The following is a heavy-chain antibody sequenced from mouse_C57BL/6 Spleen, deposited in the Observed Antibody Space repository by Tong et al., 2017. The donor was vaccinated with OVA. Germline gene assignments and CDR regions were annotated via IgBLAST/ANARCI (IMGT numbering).Heavy chain of an antibody. J-gene: IGHJ3*01. D-gene: IGHD1-1*01. CDR3: VREVGFPAWFAY. Sequence: EGQLQESGGGLEKPKGSLKLSCAASGFTFNTYAMHWVRQAPGKGLEWVARIRSKSSNYATYYADSVKDRFTISRDDSQSMLYLQMNNLKTEDTAMYYCVREVGFPAWFAYWCPVTLFSVSA. V-gene: IGHV10-3*01. CDR1: GFTFNTYA. CDR2: IRSKSSNYAT.